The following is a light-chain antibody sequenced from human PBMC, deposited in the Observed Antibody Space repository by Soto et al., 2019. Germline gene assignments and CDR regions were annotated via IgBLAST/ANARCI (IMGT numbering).Light chain of an antibody. CDR2: GNS. Sequence: QAVVTQPPSVSGAPGQRVTISCTGSSSNIGAGYDVHWYQQLPGTAPKLLIYGNSNRPSGVLDRFSGSKSGTSASLAITGLQAADEADYYCQSYDSSLSGCVFGTGTKLTVL. CDR1: SSNIGAGYD. CDR3: QSYDSSLSGCV. V-gene: IGLV1-40*01. J-gene: IGLJ1*01.